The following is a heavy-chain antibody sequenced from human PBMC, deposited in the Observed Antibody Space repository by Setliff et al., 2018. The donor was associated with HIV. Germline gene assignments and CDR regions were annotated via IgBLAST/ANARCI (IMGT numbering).Heavy chain of an antibody. CDR3: ARDKRYRFPFDS. V-gene: IGHV4-34*01. J-gene: IGHJ4*02. CDR2: ISHTGST. D-gene: IGHD2-2*02. CDR1: GGSFSAYY. Sequence: SETLSLTCAVYGGSFSAYYWSWIRQSPEMGLEWIAEISHTGSTKYNPSPGSRVTISLATSKNQFSLSLRSLSAADTAVYYCARDKRYRFPFDSWGQGTLVTVSS.